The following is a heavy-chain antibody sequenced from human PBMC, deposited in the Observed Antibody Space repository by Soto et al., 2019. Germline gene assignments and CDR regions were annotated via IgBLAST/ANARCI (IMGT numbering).Heavy chain of an antibody. Sequence: SETLSLTCAVSGGSISSGGYYWSWIRQHPGKGLEWIGYIYYSGSTYYNPSLKSRVTISVDTSKNQFSLKLSSVTAADTAVYYCASYQQSYAFDIWGQGTMVTVSS. J-gene: IGHJ3*02. CDR2: IYYSGST. V-gene: IGHV4-31*11. CDR1: GGSISSGGYY. CDR3: ASYQQSYAFDI. D-gene: IGHD2-2*01.